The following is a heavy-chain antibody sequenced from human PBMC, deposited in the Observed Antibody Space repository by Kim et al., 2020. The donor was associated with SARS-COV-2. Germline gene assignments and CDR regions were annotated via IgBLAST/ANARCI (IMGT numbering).Heavy chain of an antibody. J-gene: IGHJ5*02. V-gene: IGHV1-46*01. D-gene: IGHD2-2*01. Sequence: ASVKVSCKASGYTFTSYYMHWVRQAPGQGLEWMGIINPSGGSTSYAQKFQGRVTMTRDTSTSTVYMELSSLRSEDTAVYYCARGRFVEVPAAMCCWFNPWGQGTLVTVSS. CDR1: GYTFTSYY. CDR3: ARGRFVEVPAAMCCWFNP. CDR2: INPSGGST.